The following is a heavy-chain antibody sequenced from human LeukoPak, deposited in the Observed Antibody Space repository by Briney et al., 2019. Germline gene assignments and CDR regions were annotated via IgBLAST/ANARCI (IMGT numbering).Heavy chain of an antibody. CDR2: ISYDGSYK. Sequence: GGSLRLSCAASGFIFSTYSMSWVRQAPGKGLEWVAVISYDGSYKSYADSVKGRFTISRDNSKNTLCLQMNILRTEDTAVYYCARGARKGDDYGGFFDYWGQGTLVTVSS. J-gene: IGHJ4*02. CDR1: GFIFSTYS. D-gene: IGHD4-23*01. CDR3: ARGARKGDDYGGFFDY. V-gene: IGHV3-30*03.